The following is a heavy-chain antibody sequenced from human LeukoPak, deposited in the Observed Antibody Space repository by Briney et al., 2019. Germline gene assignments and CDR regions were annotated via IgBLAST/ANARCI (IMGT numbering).Heavy chain of an antibody. CDR1: GFTFSSYA. CDR2: ISGSGGST. J-gene: IGHJ4*02. Sequence: GGSLRLSCAASGFTFSSYAMSWVRQAPGKGLEWVSAISGSGGSTYYADSVKGRFTISRDNSKNTLHLQMNSLRAEDTAVYYCAKVKRIVVVPAATRDYWGQGTLVTVSS. CDR3: AKVKRIVVVPAATRDY. V-gene: IGHV3-23*01. D-gene: IGHD2-2*01.